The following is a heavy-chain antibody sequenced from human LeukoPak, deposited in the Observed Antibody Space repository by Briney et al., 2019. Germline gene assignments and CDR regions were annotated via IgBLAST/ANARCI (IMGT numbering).Heavy chain of an antibody. CDR2: ISGSGGST. J-gene: IGHJ4*02. D-gene: IGHD3-10*01. V-gene: IGHV3-23*01. CDR3: AKSMVRGVISFFDY. Sequence: PGGSLRLSCAASGFTFSSYVMSWVRQAPGKGLEWVSAISGSGGSTYYADSVKGRFTISRDNSKNTLYLQMNSLRAEDTAVYYCAKSMVRGVISFFDYWGQGTLVTVSS. CDR1: GFTFSSYV.